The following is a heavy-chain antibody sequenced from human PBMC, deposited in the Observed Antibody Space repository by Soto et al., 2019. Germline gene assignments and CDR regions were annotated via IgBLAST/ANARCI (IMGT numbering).Heavy chain of an antibody. D-gene: IGHD5-18*01. Sequence: QVQLQQWGAGLLKPSETLSLTCAVSGGSFSGYYWTWIRQPPGKGLEWIGEINHSGGTNYNPSLKSRVTMSVETPKNQFSLKLSSVTAADTAVYYCARGPIRIQLWSLDYWGQGTLVTVSS. CDR2: INHSGGT. CDR3: ARGPIRIQLWSLDY. J-gene: IGHJ4*02. CDR1: GGSFSGYY. V-gene: IGHV4-34*01.